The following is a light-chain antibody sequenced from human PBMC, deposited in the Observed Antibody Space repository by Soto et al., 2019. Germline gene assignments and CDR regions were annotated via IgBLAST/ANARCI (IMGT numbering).Light chain of an antibody. V-gene: IGKV1-5*03. CDR3: QHYNSYSEA. Sequence: DVQMTPSPSTLAGSIGTRATITCRATQTISSWLAWYQQQPGKAPTLLIYQASTLKSGVPSRFSGSGSGTEFTLTISSLQPDDFATYYCQHYNSYSEAFGQGTKVDIK. CDR1: QTISSW. J-gene: IGKJ1*01. CDR2: QAS.